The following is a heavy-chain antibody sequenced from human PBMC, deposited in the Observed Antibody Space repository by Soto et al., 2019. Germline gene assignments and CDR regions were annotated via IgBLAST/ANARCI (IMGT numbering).Heavy chain of an antibody. J-gene: IGHJ3*02. CDR2: ISTSSSTI. D-gene: IGHD6-13*01. CDR1: GFTFSTYT. CDR3: ARVGGSSSFDAFDI. V-gene: IGHV3-48*02. Sequence: EVQLVESGGDLVQPGGSLRLSCAASGFTFSTYTMNWVRQAPGKGLEWVSYISTSSSTIYYADSAKGRFTISRDNAKNSLYLQMNSLRDEDTAVYYCARVGGSSSFDAFDIWGQGTMVTVSS.